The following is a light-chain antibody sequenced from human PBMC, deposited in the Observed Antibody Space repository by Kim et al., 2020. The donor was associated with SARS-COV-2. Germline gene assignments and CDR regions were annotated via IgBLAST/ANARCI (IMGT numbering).Light chain of an antibody. CDR3: NSRDSSGNHPV. CDR1: SLRSYY. Sequence: ALGQTVRIKCQGDSLRSYYASWYQQKPGQAPVLVIYGKNNRPSGIPDRFSGSSSGNTASLTITGAQAEDEADYYCNSRDSSGNHPVFGGGTKLTV. J-gene: IGLJ2*01. CDR2: GKN. V-gene: IGLV3-19*01.